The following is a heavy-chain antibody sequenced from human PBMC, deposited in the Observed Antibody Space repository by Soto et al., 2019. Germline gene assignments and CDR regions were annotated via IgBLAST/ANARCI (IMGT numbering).Heavy chain of an antibody. D-gene: IGHD3-22*01. CDR1: GGSINSGDYS. V-gene: IGHV4-30-2*01. Sequence: SSETLSLTCTVSGGSINSGDYSWTWIRQPPGKGLEWIGYIYHTGTTYYNMSLKSRVTISVDRSKNQFSLKLSSVTAADTAVYYCAKDTYHYDSSGYSVFDRWGQGTPVTVSS. CDR2: IYHTGTT. J-gene: IGHJ5*02. CDR3: AKDTYHYDSSGYSVFDR.